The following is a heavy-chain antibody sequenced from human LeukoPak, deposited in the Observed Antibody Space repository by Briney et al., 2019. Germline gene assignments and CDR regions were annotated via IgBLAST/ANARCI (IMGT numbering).Heavy chain of an antibody. J-gene: IGHJ4*02. CDR1: GYTFTGYY. Sequence: GASVKVSCKASGYTFTGYYLHWVRQAPGQGLEWMGWINPKSGGTKYAQKLQGRVTMTRDTSISTAYMELSRLRSDDTAVYYCARGGYSGYDSGDYWGQGTLVTVSS. CDR3: ARGGYSGYDSGDY. D-gene: IGHD5-12*01. CDR2: INPKSGGT. V-gene: IGHV1-2*02.